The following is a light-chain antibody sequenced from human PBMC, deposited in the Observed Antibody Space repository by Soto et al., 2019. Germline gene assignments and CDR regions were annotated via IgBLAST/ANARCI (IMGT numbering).Light chain of an antibody. CDR3: QQCNDWPLS. Sequence: EIVLTQSPATLSVSPGERATLSCRARQSITRLAWYQQKPGQAPRLLIYRVSTRATGIPARFSGSGSGTEFTLTISCLQSEDFAVYYCQQCNDWPLSFGGGTRVEIK. V-gene: IGKV3-15*01. CDR2: RVS. J-gene: IGKJ4*01. CDR1: QSITR.